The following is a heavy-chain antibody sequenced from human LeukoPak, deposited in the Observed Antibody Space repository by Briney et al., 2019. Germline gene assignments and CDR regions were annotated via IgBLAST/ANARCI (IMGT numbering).Heavy chain of an antibody. CDR1: GGSISSSSYY. V-gene: IGHV4-39*07. CDR3: ARDGSGSYYLDAFDI. Sequence: KPSETLSLTCTVSGGSISSSSYYWGWIRQPPGKGLEWIGSIYYSGSTYYNPSLKSRVTISVDTSKNQFSLKLSSVTAAGTAVYYCARDGSGSYYLDAFDIWGQGTMVTVSS. J-gene: IGHJ3*02. D-gene: IGHD3-10*01. CDR2: IYYSGST.